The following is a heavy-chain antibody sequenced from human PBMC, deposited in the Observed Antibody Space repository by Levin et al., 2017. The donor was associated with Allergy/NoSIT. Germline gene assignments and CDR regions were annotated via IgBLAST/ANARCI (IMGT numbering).Heavy chain of an antibody. CDR3: AREEGRGYHYGMDV. J-gene: IGHJ6*02. CDR2: IKQDGSET. Sequence: GGSLRLSCAASGFTFTSFWMTWVRQAPGKGLEWVANIKQDGSETYYVDSVKGRFTISRDNAKNSVYLQMNSLRVDDAAVYYCAREEGRGYHYGMDVWGQGTTVNVS. CDR1: GFTFTSFW. V-gene: IGHV3-7*01. D-gene: IGHD3-16*02.